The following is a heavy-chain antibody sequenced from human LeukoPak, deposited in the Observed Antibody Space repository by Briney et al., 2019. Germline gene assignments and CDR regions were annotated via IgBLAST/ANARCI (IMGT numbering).Heavy chain of an antibody. CDR3: ARDDCSSISCYHNWFDP. V-gene: IGHV3-7*01. J-gene: IGHJ5*02. D-gene: IGHD2-2*01. Sequence: GGPLRLSCAASGFTFSSYWMSWVRQAPGKGLEWVANIKQDGSEKYYVDSVKGRFTISRDNAKNSLYLQMNSLRAEDTAVYYCARDDCSSISCYHNWFDPWGQGTLVTVSS. CDR2: IKQDGSEK. CDR1: GFTFSSYW.